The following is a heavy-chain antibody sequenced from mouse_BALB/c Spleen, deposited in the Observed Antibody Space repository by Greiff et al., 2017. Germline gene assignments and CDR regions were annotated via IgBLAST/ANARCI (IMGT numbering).Heavy chain of an antibody. Sequence: VMLVESGPGLVAPSQSLSITCTVSGFSLTGYGVNWVRQPPGKGLEWLGMIWGDGSTDYNSALKSRLSISKDNSKSQVFLKMNSLQTDDTARYYCARGDSSGSAWFAYWGQGTLVTVSA. V-gene: IGHV2-6-7*01. CDR3: ARGDSSGSAWFAY. D-gene: IGHD3-2*01. J-gene: IGHJ3*01. CDR2: IWGDGST. CDR1: GFSLTGYG.